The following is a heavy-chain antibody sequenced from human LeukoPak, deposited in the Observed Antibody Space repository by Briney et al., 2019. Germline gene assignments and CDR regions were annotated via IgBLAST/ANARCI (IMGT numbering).Heavy chain of an antibody. Sequence: GGSLRLSCAASGYTFSSYSMNWVRQAPGKGLEWVSSISSSSSYIYYADSVKGRFTISRDNAKNSLYLQMNSLRAEDTAVYYCARAFGGSSGYFYGGDFDYWGQGTLVTVSS. D-gene: IGHD3-22*01. J-gene: IGHJ4*02. CDR3: ARAFGGSSGYFYGGDFDY. CDR2: ISSSSSYI. CDR1: GYTFSSYS. V-gene: IGHV3-21*01.